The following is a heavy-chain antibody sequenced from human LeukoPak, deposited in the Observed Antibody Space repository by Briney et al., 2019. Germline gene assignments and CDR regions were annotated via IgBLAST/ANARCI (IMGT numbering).Heavy chain of an antibody. J-gene: IGHJ4*02. D-gene: IGHD3-10*01. V-gene: IGHV3-23*01. CDR1: GFNFSNYA. CDR3: AKGLVRGVISMDY. Sequence: PGGSLRLSCAASGFNFSNYAMSWVRQAPGKGLEWVSAISGSGGSTYYADSVKGRFTISRDNSKNTLYLQMNSLRAEDTAVYYCAKGLVRGVISMDYWGQGTLVTVSS. CDR2: ISGSGGST.